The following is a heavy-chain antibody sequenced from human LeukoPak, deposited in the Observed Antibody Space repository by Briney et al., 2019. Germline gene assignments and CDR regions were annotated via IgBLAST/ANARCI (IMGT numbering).Heavy chain of an antibody. V-gene: IGHV3-33*01. J-gene: IGHJ4*02. CDR2: IWYDGSNK. Sequence: PGGSLRLSCAVSGFTFSNFWMSWVRQAPGKGLEWVAVIWYDGSNKYYADSVKGRFTISRDNSKNTLYLQMNSLRAEDTAVYYCARDQGSSRTFDYWGQGTLVTVSS. CDR3: ARDQGSSRTFDY. CDR1: GFTFSNFW. D-gene: IGHD1-26*01.